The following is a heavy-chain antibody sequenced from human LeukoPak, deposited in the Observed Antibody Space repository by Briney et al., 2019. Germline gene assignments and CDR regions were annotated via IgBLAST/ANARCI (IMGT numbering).Heavy chain of an antibody. J-gene: IGHJ3*02. CDR1: GGSISSYY. CDR3: ARLPGGYSYLAFDI. Sequence: PSETLSLTCTVSGGSISSYYWSWLRQPPGKGLEWIGCIYYSGSTNYNPSLKSRVAITVDTSKNQFSLKLSSVTAADTAVYYCARLPGGYSYLAFDIWGQGTMVTVSS. D-gene: IGHD5-18*01. V-gene: IGHV4-59*01. CDR2: IYYSGST.